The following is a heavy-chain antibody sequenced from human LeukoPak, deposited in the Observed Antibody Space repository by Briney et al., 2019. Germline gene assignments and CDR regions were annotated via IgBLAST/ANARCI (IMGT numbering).Heavy chain of an antibody. J-gene: IGHJ4*02. D-gene: IGHD5-24*01. CDR3: AREADDGVYYFDY. CDR1: GFTFSSYS. V-gene: IGHV3-21*01. Sequence: GGSLRLSCAASGFTFSSYSMNWVRQAPGKGLEWVSSISSSSSYIYYADSVKGRFTISRDNAKNSLYLQMNSLRAEDTAVYYCAREADDGVYYFDYWGQGTLVTVSS. CDR2: ISSSSSYI.